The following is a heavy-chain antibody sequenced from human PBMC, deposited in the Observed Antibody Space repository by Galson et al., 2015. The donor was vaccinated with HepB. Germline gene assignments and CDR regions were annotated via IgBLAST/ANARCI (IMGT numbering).Heavy chain of an antibody. CDR1: GFTFSSYW. Sequence: SLRLSCAASGFTFSSYWMSWVRQAPGKGLEWVANIKQDGSEKYYVDSVKGRFTISRDNAKNSLYLQMNSLRAEDTAVYYCARGWIQLWLQWDDAFDIWGQGTMVTVSS. V-gene: IGHV3-7*01. CDR3: ARGWIQLWLQWDDAFDI. D-gene: IGHD5-18*01. CDR2: IKQDGSEK. J-gene: IGHJ3*02.